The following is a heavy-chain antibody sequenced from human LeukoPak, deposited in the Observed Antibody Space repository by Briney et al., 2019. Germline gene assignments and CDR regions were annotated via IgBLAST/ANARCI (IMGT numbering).Heavy chain of an antibody. Sequence: GGSLRLSCAASGFTFSSYAMSWVRQAPGKGLEWASAISGSGGHTFYADSVKGRFTISRDNSKNTLSLEMNSLRADDTAVYYCASANYYDSSGSNWGDYWGQGTLVTVSS. V-gene: IGHV3-23*01. D-gene: IGHD3-22*01. CDR3: ASANYYDSSGSNWGDY. J-gene: IGHJ4*02. CDR1: GFTFSSYA. CDR2: ISGSGGHT.